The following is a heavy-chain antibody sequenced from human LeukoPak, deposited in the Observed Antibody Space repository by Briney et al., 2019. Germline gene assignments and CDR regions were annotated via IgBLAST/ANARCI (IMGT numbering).Heavy chain of an antibody. Sequence: GGSLRLSCPASGFTFSSYWMSWVRQAPGKGLEWVANIKQDGSEKYYVDSVKGRFTTSRDNAKNSLYLQMNSLRAEDTAVYYCARDEIQLWLNYWGQGTLVTVSS. CDR2: IKQDGSEK. J-gene: IGHJ4*02. CDR3: ARDEIQLWLNY. V-gene: IGHV3-7*03. D-gene: IGHD5-18*01. CDR1: GFTFSSYW.